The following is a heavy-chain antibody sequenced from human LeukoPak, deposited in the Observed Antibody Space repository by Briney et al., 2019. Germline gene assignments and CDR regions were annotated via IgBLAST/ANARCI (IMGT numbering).Heavy chain of an antibody. Sequence: GASVKVSCKASGYTFTSYDINWVRQATGQGLEWMGWMNPNSGNTGYAQKLQGRVTMTRNTSISTAYMELSSLRSEDTAVYYCARGRYCSSTSCYYRGFGYWGQGTLVTVSS. CDR2: MNPNSGNT. CDR1: GYTFTSYD. V-gene: IGHV1-8*01. D-gene: IGHD2-2*01. J-gene: IGHJ4*02. CDR3: ARGRYCSSTSCYYRGFGY.